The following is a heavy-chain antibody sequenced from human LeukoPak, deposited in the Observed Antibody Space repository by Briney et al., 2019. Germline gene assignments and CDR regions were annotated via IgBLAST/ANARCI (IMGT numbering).Heavy chain of an antibody. CDR2: IYYSGST. Sequence: SETLSLTCTVSGGSISSYYWSWIRQPPGKGLEWIGYIYYSGSTNYNPSLKSRVTISVDTSKNQSSLKLSSVTAADTAVYYCARAGADYGDPIDYWGQGTLVTVSS. D-gene: IGHD4-17*01. J-gene: IGHJ4*02. CDR3: ARAGADYGDPIDY. V-gene: IGHV4-59*01. CDR1: GGSISSYY.